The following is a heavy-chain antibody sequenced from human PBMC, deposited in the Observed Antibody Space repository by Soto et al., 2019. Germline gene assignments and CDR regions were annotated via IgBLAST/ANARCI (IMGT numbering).Heavy chain of an antibody. J-gene: IGHJ4*02. Sequence: EVQLVEAGGGLVQPGGSLRLSCAASGFTFSTSWIHWVRQAPGKGLVWVSRINGDGGTINYADSVKGRFTISRDNAKNTVYLQMNSLSADDTAVYYCTRGGNYNFDYWGQGTLVTVSS. V-gene: IGHV3-74*01. CDR1: GFTFSTSW. CDR3: TRGGNYNFDY. D-gene: IGHD1-7*01. CDR2: INGDGGTI.